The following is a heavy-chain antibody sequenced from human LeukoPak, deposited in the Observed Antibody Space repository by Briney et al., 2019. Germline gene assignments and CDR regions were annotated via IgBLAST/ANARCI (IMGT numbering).Heavy chain of an antibody. J-gene: IGHJ4*02. Sequence: PGRSLRLSCAASGFTFDDYAMHWVRQAPGKGLEWVSGISWNSGSIGYADSVKGRFTISRDNAKNSLYLQMNSLRAEDMALYYCAKGDGGAIDGWGQGTLVTVSS. CDR2: ISWNSGSI. CDR3: AKGDGGAIDG. CDR1: GFTFDDYA. V-gene: IGHV3-9*03. D-gene: IGHD3-16*02.